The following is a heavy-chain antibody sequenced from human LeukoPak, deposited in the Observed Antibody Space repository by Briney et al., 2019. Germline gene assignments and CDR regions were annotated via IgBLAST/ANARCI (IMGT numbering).Heavy chain of an antibody. Sequence: GGSLRLSCAASGFTFSSYGMHWVRQAPGKGLERVAVVSSDGSNKNYGDSVKGRFTISRDNSKNTLYLQMNSLRADDTAVYYCAQENYYDSSAYIDHWGQGTLVTVSS. V-gene: IGHV3-30*03. D-gene: IGHD3-22*01. CDR2: VSSDGSNK. J-gene: IGHJ4*02. CDR3: AQENYYDSSAYIDH. CDR1: GFTFSSYG.